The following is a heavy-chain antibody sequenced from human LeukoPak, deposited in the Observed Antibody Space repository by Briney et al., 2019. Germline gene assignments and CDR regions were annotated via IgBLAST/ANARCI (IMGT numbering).Heavy chain of an antibody. CDR1: GGSISSGGYS. J-gene: IGHJ4*02. CDR2: IYHSGST. Sequence: SETLSLTCAVSGGSISSGGYSWSWIRQPPGKGLEWIGYIYHSGSTYYNPSLKSRVTISVDTSKNQFSLKLSSVTAADTAAYYCARLGAAAGVGYFDYWGQGTLVTVSS. CDR3: ARLGAAAGVGYFDY. V-gene: IGHV4-30-2*01. D-gene: IGHD6-13*01.